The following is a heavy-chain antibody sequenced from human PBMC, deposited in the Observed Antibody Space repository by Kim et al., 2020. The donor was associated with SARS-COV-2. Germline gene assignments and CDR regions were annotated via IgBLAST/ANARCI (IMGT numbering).Heavy chain of an antibody. J-gene: IGHJ5*02. CDR1: GYTFTSYA. CDR3: ARDWAAAVPFDP. V-gene: IGHV1-3*01. D-gene: IGHD6-13*01. Sequence: ASVKVSCKASGYTFTSYAMHWVRQAPGQRLEWMGWINAGNGNTKYSQKFQGRDTITRDTSASTAYMELSSLRSEDTAVYYCARDWAAAVPFDPWGQGTLVTVSS. CDR2: INAGNGNT.